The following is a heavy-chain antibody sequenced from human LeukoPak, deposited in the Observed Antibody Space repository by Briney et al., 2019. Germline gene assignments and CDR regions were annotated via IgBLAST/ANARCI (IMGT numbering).Heavy chain of an antibody. V-gene: IGHV3-48*03. D-gene: IGHD2-15*01. CDR3: ARACGASCYAVDYYYYGMDV. Sequence: GGSLRLSCAVSGFTFSSFEMNWVRQAPGKGLEWVSYISSSGSSIYYADSVKGRFTISRDNAKNSLYLQMNSLGAGDTAVYYCARACGASCYAVDYYYYGMDVWGQGTTVTVSS. CDR1: GFTFSSFE. J-gene: IGHJ6*02. CDR2: ISSSGSSI.